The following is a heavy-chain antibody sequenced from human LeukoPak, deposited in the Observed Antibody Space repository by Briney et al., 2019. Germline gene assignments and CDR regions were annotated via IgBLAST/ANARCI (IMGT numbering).Heavy chain of an antibody. V-gene: IGHV1-3*01. J-gene: IGHJ5*02. CDR3: ARVSIFGVVKGFDP. D-gene: IGHD3-3*01. CDR1: GYTFTSYA. CDR2: INAGNGNT. Sequence: ASVKVACKASGYTFTSYAMHWVRQAPGQRLEWMGWINAGNGNTKYSQKFQGRVTITRDTSASTAYMELSSLRSEDTAVYYCARVSIFGVVKGFDPWGQGTLVTVSS.